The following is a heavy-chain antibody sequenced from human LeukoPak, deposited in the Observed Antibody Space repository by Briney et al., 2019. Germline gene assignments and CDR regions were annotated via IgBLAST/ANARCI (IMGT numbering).Heavy chain of an antibody. CDR1: GYSISSGYY. D-gene: IGHD2-2*01. Sequence: PSETLSLTCTVSGYSISSGYYWGWIRQPPGKGLEWIGSIYHSGSTYYNPSLKSRVTISVDTSKNQFSLKLSSVTAADTAVYYCARDNYSGYCSSTSCPNWFDPWGQGTLVTVSS. J-gene: IGHJ5*02. CDR2: IYHSGST. CDR3: ARDNYSGYCSSTSCPNWFDP. V-gene: IGHV4-38-2*02.